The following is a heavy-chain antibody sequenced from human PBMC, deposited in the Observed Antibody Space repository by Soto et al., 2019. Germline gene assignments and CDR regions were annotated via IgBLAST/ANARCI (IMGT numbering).Heavy chain of an antibody. CDR2: ISGSGGRT. CDR1: GFTFSSYA. Sequence: EVQLLESGGGLVQPGGSLRLSCAASGFTFSSYAMSWVRQAPGKGLEWVSAISGSGGRTYYADSVKGRFTISRDKSKNTLYLQMNSLRAEDTAVYYCAKDGGYCSSTSCYAGNYYYYYGMDVWGQGTTVTVSS. CDR3: AKDGGYCSSTSCYAGNYYYYYGMDV. J-gene: IGHJ6*02. D-gene: IGHD2-2*01. V-gene: IGHV3-23*01.